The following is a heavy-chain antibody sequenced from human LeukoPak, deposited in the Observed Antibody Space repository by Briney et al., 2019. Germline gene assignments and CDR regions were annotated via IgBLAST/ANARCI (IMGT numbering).Heavy chain of an antibody. Sequence: GASVKVSCKASGYTFTGYYMHWVRQAPGQGLEWMGWINPNSGGTNYAQKFQGRVTMTRDTSISTAYMELRSLRSDDTAVYYCARDGVVVPAAIPYYYYMDVWGKGTTVTVSS. J-gene: IGHJ6*03. CDR3: ARDGVVVPAAIPYYYYMDV. CDR1: GYTFTGYY. V-gene: IGHV1-2*02. CDR2: INPNSGGT. D-gene: IGHD2-2*01.